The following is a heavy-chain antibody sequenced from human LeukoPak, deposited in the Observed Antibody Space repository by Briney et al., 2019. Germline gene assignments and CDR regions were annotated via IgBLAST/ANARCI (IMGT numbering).Heavy chain of an antibody. CDR1: GFTFSDYY. Sequence: PGGSLRLSCAASGFTFSDYYMSWVRQAPGKGLEWVSIISSSSSNTKYADSVKGRFIITRDNAKKTLYLQMNSLRAEDTAVYYCARYRPDYFGDFSHYFDYWGQGTLVTVSS. D-gene: IGHD3-16*01. CDR2: ISSSSSNT. V-gene: IGHV3-11*03. J-gene: IGHJ4*02. CDR3: ARYRPDYFGDFSHYFDY.